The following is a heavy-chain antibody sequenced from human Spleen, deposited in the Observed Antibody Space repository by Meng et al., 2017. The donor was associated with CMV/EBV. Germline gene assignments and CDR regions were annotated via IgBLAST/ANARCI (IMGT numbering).Heavy chain of an antibody. V-gene: IGHV3-23*01. Sequence: SCAASGFTFSNYAMNWVRQAPGKGLEWVSAISGRGGGTYYADSVKGRFTISRDNSKNTLSLQMNSLRAEDTALYYCAKEGDAGAFDIWGQGTMVTVSS. CDR2: ISGRGGGT. CDR3: AKEGDAGAFDI. J-gene: IGHJ3*02. CDR1: GFTFSNYA.